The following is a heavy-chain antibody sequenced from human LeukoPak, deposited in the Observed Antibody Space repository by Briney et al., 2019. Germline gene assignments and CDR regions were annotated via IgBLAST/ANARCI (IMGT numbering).Heavy chain of an antibody. J-gene: IGHJ4*02. V-gene: IGHV3-53*01. CDR1: GFTVSSNY. D-gene: IGHD4-17*01. CDR3: ARDNGDYGSDY. Sequence: RGGSLRLSCAASGFTVSSNYMSWVRQAPGKGLDWVSVIFSGGSTYYADSVKGRFTISRDNSKNTLYLQMNSLRAEDTAVYYCARDNGDYGSDYWGQGTLVTVSS. CDR2: IFSGGST.